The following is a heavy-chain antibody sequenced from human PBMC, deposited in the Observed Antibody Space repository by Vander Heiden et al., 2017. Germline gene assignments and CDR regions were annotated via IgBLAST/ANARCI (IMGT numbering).Heavy chain of an antibody. J-gene: IGHJ6*02. CDR2: MSGSRGYI. V-gene: IGHV3-21*01. Sequence: EVQLVESGGGLVKPGGSLRLSCAASGFTFGSYSLNWVRQAPGKGCEWVALMSGSRGYIYYADSVKGRFTISSDNAKNSLYLQMNNLRAEDTAGYFCAKEGQWLVPHYYYYYGMDVWGQGTTVTVSS. CDR3: AKEGQWLVPHYYYYYGMDV. CDR1: GFTFGSYS. D-gene: IGHD6-19*01.